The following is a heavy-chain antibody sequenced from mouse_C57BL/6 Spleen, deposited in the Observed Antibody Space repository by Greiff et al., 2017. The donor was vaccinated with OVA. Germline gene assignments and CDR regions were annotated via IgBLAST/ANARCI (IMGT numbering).Heavy chain of an antibody. D-gene: IGHD2-13*01. J-gene: IGHJ4*01. CDR1: GFSLTSYG. Sequence: QVQLKESGPGLVQPSQSLSITCTVSGFSLTSYGVHWVRQSPGKGLEWLGVIWSGGSTDYNAAFISRLSISKDNSKSQVFFKMNSLQADDTAIYYCARKGEYVGAYAMDYWGKGTTVTVYS. CDR2: IWSGGST. V-gene: IGHV2-2*01. CDR3: ARKGEYVGAYAMDY.